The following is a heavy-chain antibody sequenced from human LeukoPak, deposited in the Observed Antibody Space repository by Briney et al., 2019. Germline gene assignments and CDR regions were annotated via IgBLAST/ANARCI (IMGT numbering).Heavy chain of an antibody. CDR3: ARGDREVDLRVFDY. D-gene: IGHD5-24*01. CDR2: ISGSSSTI. Sequence: GWSLRLSCAASGFTFSTYSMNWVRQAPGKGLEWVSYISGSSSTIYYADSVKGRFTISRDNAKNSLYLQMNSLRDEETAVYYCARGDREVDLRVFDYWGQGTLVTVSS. V-gene: IGHV3-48*02. CDR1: GFTFSTYS. J-gene: IGHJ4*02.